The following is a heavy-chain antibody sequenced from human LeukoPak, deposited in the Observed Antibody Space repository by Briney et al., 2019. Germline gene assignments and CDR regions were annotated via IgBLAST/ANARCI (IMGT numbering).Heavy chain of an antibody. CDR3: AKEGESGSYFRVSYYMDA. Sequence: GGSLRLSCAASGFTFSSYAMSWVRQAPGKGLEWVSSASGTGSTTYYADSVKGRFTVSRDNSKKTLYLQMNGLTAADTALYFCAKEGESGSYFRVSYYMDAWGKGTTVTVSS. V-gene: IGHV3-23*01. CDR2: ASGTGSTT. CDR1: GFTFSSYA. J-gene: IGHJ6*03. D-gene: IGHD1-26*01.